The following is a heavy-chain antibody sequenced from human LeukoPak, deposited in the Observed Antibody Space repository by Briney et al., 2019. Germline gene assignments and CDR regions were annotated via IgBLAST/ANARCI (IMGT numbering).Heavy chain of an antibody. CDR3: AKASDYGGNSGASFDAFDI. Sequence: GRSLRLPCAASGFTFSSYGMHWVRQAPGKGLEWVAVISYDGSNKYYADSVKGRFTISRDNSKNTLYLQMNSLRAEDTAVYYCAKASDYGGNSGASFDAFDIWGQGTMVTVSS. V-gene: IGHV3-30*18. J-gene: IGHJ3*02. CDR1: GFTFSSYG. CDR2: ISYDGSNK. D-gene: IGHD4-23*01.